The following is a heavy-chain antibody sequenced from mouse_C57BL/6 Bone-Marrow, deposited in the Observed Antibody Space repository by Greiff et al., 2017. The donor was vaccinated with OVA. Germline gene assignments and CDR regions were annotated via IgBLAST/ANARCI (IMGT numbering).Heavy chain of an antibody. D-gene: IGHD1-1*01. CDR3: ARHDYGSAWFAY. CDR2: INSDGCST. J-gene: IGHJ3*01. V-gene: IGHV5-2*01. CDR1: EYEFPSHD. Sequence: EVQGVESGGGLVQPGESLKLSCESNEYEFPSHDMSWVRKTPEKRLELVAAINSDGCSTYYPAPMERRFILSRDNTKKTLYLQMSSLRSEDTALYYCARHDYGSAWFAYWGQGTLVTVSA.